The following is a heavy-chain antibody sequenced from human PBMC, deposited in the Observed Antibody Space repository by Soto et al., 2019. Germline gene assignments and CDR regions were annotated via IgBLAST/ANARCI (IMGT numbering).Heavy chain of an antibody. V-gene: IGHV4-34*01. CDR2: IHPSGST. D-gene: IGHD1-1*01. J-gene: IGHJ6*02. CDR3: ARGRDEYKLRNV. Sequence: QVQLQQWGAGLLKPSETLSLTCAVSGGSLSDYYWPWIRQSPGKGLEWIGEIHPSGSTNYNPSLSSRVTISVDTSKNQVSLKLTSLTAADTAVYYRARGRDEYKLRNVWGQGTTVTVSS. CDR1: GGSLSDYY.